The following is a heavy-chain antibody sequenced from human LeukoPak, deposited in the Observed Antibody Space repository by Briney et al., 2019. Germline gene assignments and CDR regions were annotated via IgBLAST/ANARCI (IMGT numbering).Heavy chain of an antibody. CDR2: IYSGDST. CDR3: ARRSSSSGNDY. D-gene: IGHD6-6*01. V-gene: IGHV3-66*01. Sequence: GGSLRLSCAASGFTVSSNYMSWVRQAPGKGLEWVSVIYSGDSTYYADSVKGRFTISRDNSKNTLYLQMNSLRAEDTAVYYCARRSSSSGNDYWGQGTLVTVSS. J-gene: IGHJ4*02. CDR1: GFTVSSNY.